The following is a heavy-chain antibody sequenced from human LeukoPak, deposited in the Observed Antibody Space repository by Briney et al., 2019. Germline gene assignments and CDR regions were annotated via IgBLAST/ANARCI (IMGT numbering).Heavy chain of an antibody. J-gene: IGHJ4*02. CDR1: GGSINSYY. Sequence: SETLSLTCTVSGGSINSYYWSWIRQPPGKGLEWIGYIYYSGSTNYNPSLKSRVTISVDTSKNQFSLKLSSVTAADTAVYYCARVGASSGWYLVDYWGQGTLVTVSS. CDR3: ARVGASSGWYLVDY. V-gene: IGHV4-59*01. CDR2: IYYSGST. D-gene: IGHD6-19*01.